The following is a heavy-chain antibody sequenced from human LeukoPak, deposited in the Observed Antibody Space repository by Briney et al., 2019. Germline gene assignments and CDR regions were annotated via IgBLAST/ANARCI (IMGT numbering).Heavy chain of an antibody. Sequence: GGSLRLSCAASGFTFSSYWMNWVRQAPGKGLEWVANIKQDGSEKYYVDSVKGRFTISRDNAKNSLYLQMNSLRAEDTAVYYCARDMLVEGQNWFDPWGQGTLVTVSS. CDR1: GFTFSSYW. J-gene: IGHJ5*02. D-gene: IGHD2-15*01. CDR3: ARDMLVEGQNWFDP. CDR2: IKQDGSEK. V-gene: IGHV3-7*01.